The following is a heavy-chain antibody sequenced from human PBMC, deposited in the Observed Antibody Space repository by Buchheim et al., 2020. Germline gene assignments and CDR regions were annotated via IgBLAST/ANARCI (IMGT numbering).Heavy chain of an antibody. Sequence: QVQLVESGGGLVKPGGSLRLSCAASGFIFSDYDMTWIRQAPGRGLEWVSYINNIGNSIYYADLVKGRFTISRENATHSLYLQMNSLRAEDTAVYYCARDGKWLVTDWGQGTL. D-gene: IGHD6-19*01. CDR1: GFIFSDYD. CDR3: ARDGKWLVTD. J-gene: IGHJ4*02. CDR2: INNIGNSI. V-gene: IGHV3-11*01.